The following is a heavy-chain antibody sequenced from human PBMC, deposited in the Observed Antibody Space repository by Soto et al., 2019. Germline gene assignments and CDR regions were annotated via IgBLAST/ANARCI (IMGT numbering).Heavy chain of an antibody. J-gene: IGHJ6*02. CDR3: ARVPAADYYYYGMAV. CDR1: GYTFTSYY. Sequence: ASVKVSCKASGYTFTSYYMHWVRQAPGQGLEWMGIINPSGGSTSYAQKFQGRVTMTRDTSTSTVYMELSSLRSEDTAVYYCARVPAADYYYYGMAVWGQGTTVTVSS. CDR2: INPSGGST. D-gene: IGHD2-2*01. V-gene: IGHV1-46*01.